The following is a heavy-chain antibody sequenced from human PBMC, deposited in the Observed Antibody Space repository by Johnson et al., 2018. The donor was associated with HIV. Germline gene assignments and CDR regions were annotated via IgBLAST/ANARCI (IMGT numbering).Heavy chain of an antibody. Sequence: QVQLVESGGGVVQPGRSLRLSCAASGFTFSSYGMHWVRQAPGKGLEWVAVISYDGSNKYYADSVKGRFTISRDNSKNTLYLQMNSVGAEDTAVYYCARDRAVAGTHHDAFDIWGQGTMVTVSS. CDR2: ISYDGSNK. CDR1: GFTFSSYG. J-gene: IGHJ3*02. V-gene: IGHV3-30*03. D-gene: IGHD6-19*01. CDR3: ARDRAVAGTHHDAFDI.